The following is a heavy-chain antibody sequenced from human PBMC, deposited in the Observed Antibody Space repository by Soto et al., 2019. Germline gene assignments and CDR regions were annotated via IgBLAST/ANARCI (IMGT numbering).Heavy chain of an antibody. CDR2: IYYSGST. J-gene: IGHJ6*02. Sequence: SETLSLTCTVSGGSISSGGYYWSWIRQHPGKGLEWIGYIYYSGSTYYNPSLKSRVTISVDTSKNQFSLKLSSVTAADTAVYYCARGRVDYDFWSGYSPSGMDVWGQGTTVTVYS. CDR1: GGSISSGGYY. V-gene: IGHV4-31*03. D-gene: IGHD3-3*01. CDR3: ARGRVDYDFWSGYSPSGMDV.